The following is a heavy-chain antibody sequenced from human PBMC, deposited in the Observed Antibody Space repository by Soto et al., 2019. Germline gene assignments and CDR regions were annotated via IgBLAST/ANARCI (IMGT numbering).Heavy chain of an antibody. D-gene: IGHD2-8*01. CDR3: AKAVGYCTNGVCLYYFDY. V-gene: IGHV3-23*01. CDR2: ISGSGGST. CDR1: GFTFSSYA. J-gene: IGHJ4*02. Sequence: EVQLLESGGGLVQPGGSLRLSCAASGFTFSSYAMSWVRQAPGKGLEWVSAISGSGGSTYYADSVKGRFTISRDNSKSTLYLQMNSLRAEETAVYYCAKAVGYCTNGVCLYYFDYWGQGTLVTVSS.